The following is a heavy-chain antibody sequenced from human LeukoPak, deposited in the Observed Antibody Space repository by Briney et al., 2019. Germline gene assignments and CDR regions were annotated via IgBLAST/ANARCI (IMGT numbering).Heavy chain of an antibody. Sequence: GGSLRLSCAASGFTFSSYGMHWVRQAPGKGLEWMAFIRYDGSGKYYADSVKGRFTISRDNSKNTLYLQMNSLRAEDTALYYCAKDFPILDWGQGTLVTVSS. CDR1: GFTFSSYG. CDR3: AKDFPILD. CDR2: IRYDGSGK. V-gene: IGHV3-30*02. J-gene: IGHJ4*02.